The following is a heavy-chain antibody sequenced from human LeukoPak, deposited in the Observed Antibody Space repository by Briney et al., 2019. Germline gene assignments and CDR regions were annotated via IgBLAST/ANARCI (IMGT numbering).Heavy chain of an antibody. CDR3: ARLNYYDSSGYYPTSGWYFDL. V-gene: IGHV4-34*01. J-gene: IGHJ2*01. CDR1: GGSFSGYY. CDR2: IYYSGST. D-gene: IGHD3-22*01. Sequence: SETLSLTCAVYGGSFSGYYWSWIRQPPGKGLEWIGSIYYSGSTYYNPSLKSRVTISVDTSKNQFSLKLSSVTAADTAVYYCARLNYYDSSGYYPTSGWYFDLWGRGTLVTVSS.